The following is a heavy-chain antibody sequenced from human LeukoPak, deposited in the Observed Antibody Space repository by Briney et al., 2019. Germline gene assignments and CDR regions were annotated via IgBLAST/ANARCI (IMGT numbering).Heavy chain of an antibody. V-gene: IGHV1-46*01. CDR1: GYTFTSYY. CDR3: ARVVDGEQQLFYFDY. J-gene: IGHJ4*02. Sequence: ASVKVSCKASGYTFTSYYMHWVRQAPGQGLEWMGIINPSGGSTSYAQKFQGRVTMTRDTSTSTVYMELSSLRSEDTAVYYCARVVDGEQQLFYFDYWGQGTLVTVSS. CDR2: INPSGGST. D-gene: IGHD6-13*01.